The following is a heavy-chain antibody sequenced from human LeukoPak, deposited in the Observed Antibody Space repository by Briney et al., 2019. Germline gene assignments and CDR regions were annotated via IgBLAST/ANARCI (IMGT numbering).Heavy chain of an antibody. V-gene: IGHV1-69*04. CDR2: IIPIFGIA. Sequence: ASVKVSCKASGGTFSSYAISWVRQAPGQGLEWMGRIIPIFGIANYAQKFQGRVTITADKSTSTPYMELSSLRSEDTAVYYCARENYGDYEPHRDYWGQGTLVTVSS. CDR1: GGTFSSYA. CDR3: ARENYGDYEPHRDY. D-gene: IGHD4-17*01. J-gene: IGHJ4*02.